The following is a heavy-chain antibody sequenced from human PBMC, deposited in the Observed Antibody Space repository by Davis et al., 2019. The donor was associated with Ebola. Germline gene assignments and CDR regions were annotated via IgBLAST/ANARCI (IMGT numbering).Heavy chain of an antibody. CDR2: ISAYNGNT. D-gene: IGHD3-22*01. Sequence: AASVKVSCKASGYTFTSYGISWARQAPGQGLEWMGWISAYNGNTNYAQKFQGRVTMTEDTSTDTAYMELSSLRSGDTAIYYCATVRAHSRHDNWGQGTLVTVAS. CDR1: GYTFTSYG. J-gene: IGHJ4*02. CDR3: ATVRAHSRHDN. V-gene: IGHV1-18*01.